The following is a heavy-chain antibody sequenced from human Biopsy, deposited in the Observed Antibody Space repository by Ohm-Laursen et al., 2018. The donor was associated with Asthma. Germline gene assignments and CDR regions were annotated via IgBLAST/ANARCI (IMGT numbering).Heavy chain of an antibody. D-gene: IGHD1-14*01. CDR1: GFTFSHYN. V-gene: IGHV3-21*01. CDR2: ITDTSRYI. J-gene: IGHJ4*02. CDR3: ARDGPELPTELDY. Sequence: SLTLSCAATGFTFSHYNMNWVRQAPGKGLERVSSITDTSRYIKYADSVKARFTISRDNAKNSLYLQMNSLRAEDTALYYCARDGPELPTELDYWGPGTLVTVSS.